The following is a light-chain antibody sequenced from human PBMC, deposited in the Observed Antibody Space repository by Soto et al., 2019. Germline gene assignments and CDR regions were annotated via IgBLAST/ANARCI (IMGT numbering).Light chain of an antibody. V-gene: IGLV1-40*01. J-gene: IGLJ3*02. CDR2: GNS. CDR3: QSYDSSLSGWV. Sequence: QPVLTQPPSVSGAPGQRVTISCTESSSNIGAGYDVHWYQQLPGTAPKLLIYGNSNRPSGVPDRFSCSKSGTSASLDITGLQAEDEADYYCQSYDSSLSGWVFGGGTKLTVL. CDR1: SSNIGAGYD.